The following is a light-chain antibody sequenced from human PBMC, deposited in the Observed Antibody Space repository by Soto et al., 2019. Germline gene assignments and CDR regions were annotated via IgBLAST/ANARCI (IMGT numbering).Light chain of an antibody. CDR1: QSISAW. CDR2: DAS. CDR3: QQYGSA. J-gene: IGKJ5*01. V-gene: IGKV1-5*01. Sequence: DIQMTQSPSTLSATAGDRVTITCRASQSISAWLAWYQQKPGKAPKLLIYDASSRATGIPDRFSGSGSGTDFTLTISRLEPEDFAVYYCQQYGSAFGQGTRLEIK.